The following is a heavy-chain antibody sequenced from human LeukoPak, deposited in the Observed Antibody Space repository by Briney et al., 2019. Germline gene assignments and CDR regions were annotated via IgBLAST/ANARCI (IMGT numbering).Heavy chain of an antibody. CDR3: AKLTVPSSPDLSY. D-gene: IGHD4-17*01. V-gene: IGHV3-9*01. J-gene: IGHJ4*01. CDR2: ITWNSGDI. Sequence: TGGSLRLSCAASGFTFEDYAMHWSRQAPGKGLELVSGITWNSGDIGYTDSVKGRFTISRDNSKNSLYLQMNSLRPEDTALYYCAKLTVPSSPDLSYWGHGTQVTVSS. CDR1: GFTFEDYA.